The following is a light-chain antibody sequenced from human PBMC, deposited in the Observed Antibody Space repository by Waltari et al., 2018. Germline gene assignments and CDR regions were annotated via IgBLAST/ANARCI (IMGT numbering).Light chain of an antibody. V-gene: IGKV1-17*01. J-gene: IGKJ3*01. CDR2: AAS. CDR3: LQHNTYPFT. Sequence: DIQMTQSPSSLSASVGQSVTTTCRASQGIRSDLGWYQQKPGKAPKRLIFAASSLLSGVPSRFSGTGSGTEFTLTISSLQPEDFATYYCLQHNTYPFTFGPGTKVDIK. CDR1: QGIRSD.